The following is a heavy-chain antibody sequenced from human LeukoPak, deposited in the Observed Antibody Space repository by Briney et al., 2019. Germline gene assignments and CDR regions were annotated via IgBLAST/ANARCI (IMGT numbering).Heavy chain of an antibody. CDR1: GFTFSSYA. D-gene: IGHD3-9*01. CDR2: ISGSDGRT. Sequence: TGGSLRLSCAASGFTFSSYAMSWVRQAPGKGLEWVATISGSDGRTYYADSVRGRFTISRDNSKNTLYLQMNSLRAEDTAVYYWAKGRLVPDYWGQGILVTVSS. CDR3: AKGRLVPDY. J-gene: IGHJ4*02. V-gene: IGHV3-23*01.